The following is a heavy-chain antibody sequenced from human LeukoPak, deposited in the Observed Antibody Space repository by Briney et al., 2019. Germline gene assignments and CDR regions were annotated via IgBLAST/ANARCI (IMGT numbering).Heavy chain of an antibody. CDR3: ARVGGEWLGSPYYYYGMDV. CDR2: INHSGST. J-gene: IGHJ6*02. V-gene: IGHV4-34*01. CDR1: GGSFSGYY. D-gene: IGHD3-16*01. Sequence: ASETLSLTCAVYGGSFSGYYWSWIRQPPGKGLEWIGEINHSGSTNYNPSLKSRVTISVDTSKNQFSLKLSSVTAADTAVYYCARVGGEWLGSPYYYYGMDVWGQGTTVTVSS.